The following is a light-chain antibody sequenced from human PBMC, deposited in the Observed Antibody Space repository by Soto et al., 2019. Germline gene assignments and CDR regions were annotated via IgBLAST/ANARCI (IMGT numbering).Light chain of an antibody. CDR3: CSYAGINAFV. Sequence: QYVLTQPRSVPGSPGQSVVISCTGTSSDVGGYSYVSWYQQYSGKAPKVIIYYVSKRPSGVPDRFSGSKSGNTASLTISGLQAEDEADYYSCSYAGINAFVCGTGTKV. CDR2: YVS. CDR1: SSDVGGYSY. J-gene: IGLJ1*01. V-gene: IGLV2-11*01.